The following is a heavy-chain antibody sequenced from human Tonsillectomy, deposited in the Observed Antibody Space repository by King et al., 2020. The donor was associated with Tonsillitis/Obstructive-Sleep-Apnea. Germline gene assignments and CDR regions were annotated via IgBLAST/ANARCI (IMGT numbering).Heavy chain of an antibody. CDR1: GGSISSYY. CDR3: ASRDF. Sequence: VQLQESGPGLVKPSETLSLTCTVSGGSISSYYWSWIRQPPGKGLEWIGYIYYIGSTNYNPSLKSRVTISVDTSKNQFSLKLSSVTAADTAVYYCASRDFWGQGTLVTVSS. CDR2: IYYIGST. V-gene: IGHV4-59*01. J-gene: IGHJ4*02.